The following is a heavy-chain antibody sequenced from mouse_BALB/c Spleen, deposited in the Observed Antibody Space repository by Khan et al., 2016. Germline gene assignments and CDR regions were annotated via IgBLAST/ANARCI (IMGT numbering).Heavy chain of an antibody. CDR3: VRQDYGAY. Sequence: EVQLVESGGGLVQPKGSLKLSCAASGFTFNTYAMNWVRQAPGKGLEWVARIRSKSNNYATYYADSVKDRFTISRDASQSILYLLMNNLKTEDTAMVYCVRQDYGAYWGQGTLVTVSA. CDR1: GFTFNTYA. V-gene: IGHV10-1*02. J-gene: IGHJ3*01. CDR2: IRSKSNNYAT. D-gene: IGHD1-1*02.